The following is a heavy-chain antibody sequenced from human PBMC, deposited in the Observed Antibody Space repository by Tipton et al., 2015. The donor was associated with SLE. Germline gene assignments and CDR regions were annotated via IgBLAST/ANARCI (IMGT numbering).Heavy chain of an antibody. CDR3: AKGDGLDVRSYFDL. CDR1: GFTFSTFG. J-gene: IGHJ4*02. D-gene: IGHD3/OR15-3a*01. V-gene: IGHV3-9*01. Sequence: SLRLSCAASGFTFSTFGMTWVRQAPGKGLEWVSGINWNSRRIDYADSVKGRFTIARDNAKRSLYLQMDNLGADDTALYYCAKGDGLDVRSYFDLWGEGTLVTVSS. CDR2: INWNSRRI.